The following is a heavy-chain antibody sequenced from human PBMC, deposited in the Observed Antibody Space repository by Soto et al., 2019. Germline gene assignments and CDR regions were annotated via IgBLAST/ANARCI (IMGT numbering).Heavy chain of an antibody. D-gene: IGHD3-10*01. J-gene: IGHJ4*02. CDR3: AKDIFGRPDNQVSGFYFDY. V-gene: IGHV3-43*01. CDR1: GFTFDDYT. Sequence: HPGGSLRLSCAASGFTFDDYTMHWVRQAPGKGLEWVSLISWDGGSTYYADSVKGRFTISRDNSKNSLYLQMNSLRTEDTALYYCAKDIFGRPDNQVSGFYFDYWGQGTLVTVSS. CDR2: ISWDGGST.